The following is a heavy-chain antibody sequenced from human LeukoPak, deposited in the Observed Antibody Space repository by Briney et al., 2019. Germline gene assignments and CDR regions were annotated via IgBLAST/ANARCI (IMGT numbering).Heavy chain of an antibody. CDR1: GGSISSYY. Sequence: PSETLSLTCTVSGGSISSYYWSWIRQPPGKGLEWIRYIYYSGSTNYNPSLKSRVTISVDTSKNQFSLKLSSVTAADTAVYYCARDLVVGWSRRVFDYWGQGTLVTVSS. CDR2: IYYSGST. J-gene: IGHJ4*02. V-gene: IGHV4-59*01. D-gene: IGHD2-15*01. CDR3: ARDLVVGWSRRVFDY.